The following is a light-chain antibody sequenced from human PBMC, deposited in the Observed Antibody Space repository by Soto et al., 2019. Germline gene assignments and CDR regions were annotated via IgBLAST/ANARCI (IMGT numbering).Light chain of an antibody. CDR2: DHS. CDR3: QSYDSSLSV. Sequence: QSVLTQPPSVSGAPGQRVTISCTGSSSNIGADYDVHWYQQLPGTAPKLLIYDHSNRPSGVPDRFSGSKSGTSASLAITGLQAEDEADYYCQSYDSSLSVFGTGTKLTVL. V-gene: IGLV1-40*01. CDR1: SSNIGADYD. J-gene: IGLJ1*01.